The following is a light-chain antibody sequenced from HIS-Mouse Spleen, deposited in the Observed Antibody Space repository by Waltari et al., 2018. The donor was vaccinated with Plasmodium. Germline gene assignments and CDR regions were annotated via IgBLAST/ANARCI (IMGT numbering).Light chain of an antibody. CDR1: SSNIGSNT. J-gene: IGLJ3*02. CDR2: SNN. Sequence: QSVLTQPPSASGTPGQRVTIPCSGSSSNIGSNTVNWYQQLPGTAPKLLSDSNNHRPSGVPDRFSGSKSGTSASLAISGLQSEDEADYYCAAWDDSLNAWVFGGGTKLTVL. CDR3: AAWDDSLNAWV. V-gene: IGLV1-44*01.